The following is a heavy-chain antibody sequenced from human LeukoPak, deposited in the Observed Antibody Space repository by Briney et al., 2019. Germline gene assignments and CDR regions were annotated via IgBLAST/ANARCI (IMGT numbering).Heavy chain of an antibody. D-gene: IGHD6-13*01. CDR1: GYTFTSYD. V-gene: IGHV1-8*01. Sequence: ASVKVSCKASGYTFTSYDINWVRQATGQGLEWMGWMNPNSGNTGYAQKFQGRVTMTRDTSISTAYMELSRLRSDDTAVYYCARVSSSWYYFDYWGQGTLVTVSS. CDR2: MNPNSGNT. J-gene: IGHJ4*02. CDR3: ARVSSSWYYFDY.